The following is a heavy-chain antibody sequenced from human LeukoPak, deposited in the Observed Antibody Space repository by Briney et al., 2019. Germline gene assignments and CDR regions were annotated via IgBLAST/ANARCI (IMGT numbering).Heavy chain of an antibody. CDR2: FSGSGGNT. Sequence: PGRTLRLSCAASGFTFSSYAKSWDRKAQGKGLELVSTFSGSGGNTYYADSVKGRLIIFRDNSKNTLYLQKHSPIAEDDTVLYCSKSGLNRFDYWGQGALVTVSS. D-gene: IGHD2-15*01. CDR1: GFTFSSYA. V-gene: IGHV3-23*01. J-gene: IGHJ4*02. CDR3: SKSGLNRFDY.